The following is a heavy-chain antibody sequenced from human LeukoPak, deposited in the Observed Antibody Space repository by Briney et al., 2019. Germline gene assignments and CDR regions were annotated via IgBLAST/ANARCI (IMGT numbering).Heavy chain of an antibody. V-gene: IGHV4-61*02. CDR2: IYARGST. D-gene: IGHD2-15*01. Sequence: SETLSLTCTVSGGSISSGSYYWSWIRQPAGKGLEWIVRIYARGSTNYNPSVKRRVTISVDTSKNQFSLKLSSVTAADTAVYYCAREYCSGGSCYSAVNAFDIWGQGTMVTVSS. J-gene: IGHJ3*02. CDR1: GGSISSGSYY. CDR3: AREYCSGGSCYSAVNAFDI.